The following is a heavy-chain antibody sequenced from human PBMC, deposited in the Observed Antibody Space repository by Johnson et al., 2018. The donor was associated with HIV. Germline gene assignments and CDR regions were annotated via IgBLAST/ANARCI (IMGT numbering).Heavy chain of an antibody. CDR3: ARGVRGVIID. CDR2: IGYDGSDT. D-gene: IGHD3-10*01. CDR1: GFTFCNSV. J-gene: IGHJ3*01. Sequence: QVQLVESGGGVVQPGRSLRLSCEGTGFTFCNSVSHSVPPAPANGLEWVATIGYDGSDTHSADSLKGRVTISRDNPKNTVYLHMNNLRAEDTAVYNCARGVRGVIIDWGQGTMVDVSS. V-gene: IGHV3-30*07.